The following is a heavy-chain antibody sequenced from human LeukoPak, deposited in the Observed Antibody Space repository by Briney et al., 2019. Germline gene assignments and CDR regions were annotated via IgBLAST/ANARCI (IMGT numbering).Heavy chain of an antibody. CDR2: INHSGST. J-gene: IGHJ6*04. D-gene: IGHD6-13*01. V-gene: IGHV4-34*01. Sequence: SETLSLTCAVYGGSFSGYYWSWIRQPPGKGLEWMGEINHSGSTNYNPSLKSRVTISVDTSKNQFSLKLSSVPAADTAVYYCATGIAAAGTSGYYYYYYGMDVWGKGTTVTVSS. CDR1: GGSFSGYY. CDR3: ATGIAAAGTSGYYYYYYGMDV.